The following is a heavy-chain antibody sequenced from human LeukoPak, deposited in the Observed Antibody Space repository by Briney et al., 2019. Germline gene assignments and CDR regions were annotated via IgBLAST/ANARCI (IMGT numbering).Heavy chain of an antibody. J-gene: IGHJ4*02. V-gene: IGHV5-51*01. CDR3: AIGGDSSTSCYRCFNF. D-gene: IGHD2-2*02. Sequence: LGESLKTSCTGSGYRFTNYWIGWVRQMPGKGLEWMGVIYPGDSDTRYSSSFQGQVTISADKSITTAYLQWSSLKASDTAMYYCAIGGDSSTSCYRCFNFWGQGTLVTVSS. CDR2: IYPGDSDT. CDR1: GYRFTNYW.